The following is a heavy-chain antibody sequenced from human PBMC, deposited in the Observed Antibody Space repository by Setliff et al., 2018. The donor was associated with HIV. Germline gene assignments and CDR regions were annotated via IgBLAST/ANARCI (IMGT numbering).Heavy chain of an antibody. D-gene: IGHD3-10*01. CDR2: FIPVLDIT. Sequence: VKVSCKASGGTSSTYAINWVRQAPGQGLEWMGQFIPVLDITNYAQKFQGTVTINADKSTNTMYLELRSLRPEDTAMYYCAGPRGDEAFDVWGQGTMVTVSS. CDR1: GGTSSTYA. CDR3: AGPRGDEAFDV. J-gene: IGHJ3*01. V-gene: IGHV1-69*10.